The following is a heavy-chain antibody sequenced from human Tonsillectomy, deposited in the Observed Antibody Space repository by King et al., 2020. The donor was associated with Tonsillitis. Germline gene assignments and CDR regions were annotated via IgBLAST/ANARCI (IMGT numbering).Heavy chain of an antibody. V-gene: IGHV4-34*01. D-gene: IGHD2-15*01. J-gene: IGHJ4*02. Sequence: VQLQQLGAGLLKPSETLSLTCAVYGGSFSDFYWSWIRQPPGKGLEWIGEINHSGSTNYNPSLKSRVTISVDTSKNQFSLKLSSVTAADTAVYFCARHVAHLDFWGQGTLVTVSS. CDR1: GGSFSDFY. CDR2: INHSGST. CDR3: ARHVAHLDF.